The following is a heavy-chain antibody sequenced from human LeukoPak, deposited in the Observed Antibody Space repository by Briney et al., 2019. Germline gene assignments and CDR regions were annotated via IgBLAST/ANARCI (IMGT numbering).Heavy chain of an antibody. CDR1: GFTVSSNY. CDR2: IYSGGST. V-gene: IGHV3-53*01. CDR3: ARQGRYSSGWYYFDY. J-gene: IGHJ4*02. D-gene: IGHD6-19*01. Sequence: PGGSLRLSCAASGFTVSSNYMTWVRQAPGKGLEWVSVIYSGGSTYYADSVEGRFTISRDNSKNTLYLQMNSLRAEDTAVYYCARQGRYSSGWYYFDYWGQGTLVTVSS.